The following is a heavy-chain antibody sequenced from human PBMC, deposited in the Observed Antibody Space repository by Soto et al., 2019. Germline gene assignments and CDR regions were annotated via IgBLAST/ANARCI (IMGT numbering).Heavy chain of an antibody. CDR1: GFSYTSYW. CDR3: TRRRVLRFLQWRPYGLDV. D-gene: IGHD3-3*01. Sequence: PGESLKISCKGSGFSYTSYWITWVRQMPGKGLEWMGRIDLGGSETKYSPSFEGHVTISADTSISTAYLQWHSLKASDTATYYCTRRRVLRFLQWRPYGLDVWGQGTTVTVSS. J-gene: IGHJ6*02. V-gene: IGHV5-10-1*01. CDR2: IDLGGSET.